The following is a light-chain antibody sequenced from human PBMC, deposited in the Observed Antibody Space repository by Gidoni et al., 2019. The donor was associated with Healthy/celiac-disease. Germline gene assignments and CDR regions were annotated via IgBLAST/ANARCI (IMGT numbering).Light chain of an antibody. CDR3: QQRSNWPPEYX. J-gene: IGKJ2*01. CDR1: QSVSSY. CDR2: DAS. V-gene: IGKV3-11*01. Sequence: EIVLTQSPATLSLSPGERATLSCRASQSVSSYLAWYQQKPGQAPRLLIYDASNRATGIPARFSGSGSGTDFTLTISSLEPEDFAVYYCQQRSNWPPEYXFXQGTXLEIK.